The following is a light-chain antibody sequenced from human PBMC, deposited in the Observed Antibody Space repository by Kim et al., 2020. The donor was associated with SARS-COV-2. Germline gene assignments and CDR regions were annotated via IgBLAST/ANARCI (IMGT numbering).Light chain of an antibody. CDR3: QQFSVSPWT. CDR1: ESISDW. J-gene: IGKJ1*01. CDR2: TAS. Sequence: DIRMSQSPSTLSASVGDRVTMTCRASESISDWLAWYQQKPGKAPKHLIYTASTLESGVPSRFSGSGSGTEFTLTINSLQPDDVAMYYCQQFSVSPWTFGQGTKVEVK. V-gene: IGKV1-5*03.